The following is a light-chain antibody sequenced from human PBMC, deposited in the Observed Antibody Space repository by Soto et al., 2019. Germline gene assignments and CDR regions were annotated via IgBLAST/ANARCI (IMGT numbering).Light chain of an antibody. Sequence: PGERVTLSCRASQSVSSSYLTWYQQKPGQAPRLLIYGAPTRATGIPARFSGSGSGTDFTLTISSLQPEDFAVYYCQQDYNPRWTFGQGTKVEIK. CDR2: GAP. CDR3: QQDYNPRWT. CDR1: QSVSSSY. J-gene: IGKJ1*01. V-gene: IGKV3D-7*01.